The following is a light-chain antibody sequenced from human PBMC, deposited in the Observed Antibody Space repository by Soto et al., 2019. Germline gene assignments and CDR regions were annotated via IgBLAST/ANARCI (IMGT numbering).Light chain of an antibody. CDR2: GAS. V-gene: IGKV3-15*01. CDR3: QQYNNWPPNDPSAL. J-gene: IGKJ3*01. CDR1: QSVSSN. Sequence: EIVMTQSPATLSVSPGERATLSCRASQSVSSNLAWYQQKPGQAPRLLIYGASTRATGIPARFSGSGSGTEFTLTISSLQSEDFAVYYCQQYNNWPPNDPSALFGPGTKVDIK.